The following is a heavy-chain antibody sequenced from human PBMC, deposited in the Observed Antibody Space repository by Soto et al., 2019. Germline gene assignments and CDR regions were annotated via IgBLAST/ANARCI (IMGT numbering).Heavy chain of an antibody. J-gene: IGHJ6*02. Sequence: SETLSLTCTVSGGSISSSSYYWGWIRQPPGKGLEWIGYIYYSGSTYYNPSLKSRVTISVDTSKNQFSLKLSSVTAADTAVYYCARDNILGILYGGMDVWGQGTTVTVSS. CDR2: IYYSGST. CDR1: GGSISSSSYY. CDR3: ARDNILGILYGGMDV. V-gene: IGHV4-30-4*08. D-gene: IGHD3-3*01.